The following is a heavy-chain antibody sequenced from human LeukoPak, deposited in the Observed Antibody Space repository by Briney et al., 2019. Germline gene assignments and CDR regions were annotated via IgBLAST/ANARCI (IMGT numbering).Heavy chain of an antibody. D-gene: IGHD3-9*01. CDR1: GDSVSSNSAT. Sequence: PSQTLSLTCAISGDSVSSNSATWNWIRQSPSRGLEWLGRTYYRSKWFNEYAVSVKSRITINPDTSKNQFSLQLNSMTPEDTAVYYCASHLRYFDWSHAFDIWGQGTMVTVSS. V-gene: IGHV6-1*01. CDR2: TYYRSKWFN. CDR3: ASHLRYFDWSHAFDI. J-gene: IGHJ3*02.